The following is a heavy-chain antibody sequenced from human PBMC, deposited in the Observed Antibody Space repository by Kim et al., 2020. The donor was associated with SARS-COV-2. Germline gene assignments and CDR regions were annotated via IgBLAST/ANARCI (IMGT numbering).Heavy chain of an antibody. CDR1: GFTFSSYA. J-gene: IGHJ6*02. V-gene: IGHV3-33*01. D-gene: IGHD3-3*01. CDR2: IWYDGSNK. Sequence: GGSLRLSCAASGFTFSSYAMHWVRQAPGKGLEWVAVIWYDGSNKYYADSVKGRITISRDNSKNTLYLQMNSLRAEDTAVYYCARDTYYDYWSGYYGVGWGMDVWGQGTTVTVSS. CDR3: ARDTYYDYWSGYYGVGWGMDV.